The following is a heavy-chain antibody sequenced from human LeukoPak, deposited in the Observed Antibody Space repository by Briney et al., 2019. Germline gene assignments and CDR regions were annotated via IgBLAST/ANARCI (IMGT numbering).Heavy chain of an antibody. V-gene: IGHV3-30-3*01. CDR3: ARDSISGSSWYVLCY. Sequence: GGSLRLSCAASGFTFSSYAMHWVRQAPGKGLEWVAVISHDGSNKYNADSVKGRFTISRDNSKNTLYLQMNSLRAEDTAVYYCARDSISGSSWYVLCYWGQGTLVTVSS. CDR1: GFTFSSYA. CDR2: ISHDGSNK. J-gene: IGHJ4*02. D-gene: IGHD6-13*01.